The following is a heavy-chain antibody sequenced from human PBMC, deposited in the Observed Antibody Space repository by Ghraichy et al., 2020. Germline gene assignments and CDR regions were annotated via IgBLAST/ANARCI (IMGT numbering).Heavy chain of an antibody. D-gene: IGHD5-12*01. V-gene: IGHV3-7*01. CDR3: RLSTSDY. Sequence: GESLNISCAASGFPFSDFWMSWVRQAPGKGLEWVANIKQDANERYYADSVKGRFFISRDNAKNSVYLQMNSLRVEDTAVYYCRLSTSDYWGQGARVTVS. J-gene: IGHJ4*02. CDR1: GFPFSDFW. CDR2: IKQDANER.